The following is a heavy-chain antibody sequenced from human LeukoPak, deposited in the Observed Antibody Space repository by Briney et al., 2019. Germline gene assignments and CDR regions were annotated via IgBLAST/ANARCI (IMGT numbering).Heavy chain of an antibody. CDR1: GFTFSSYA. D-gene: IGHD1-26*01. CDR3: AKETKSVVGAIDY. J-gene: IGHJ4*02. CDR2: ISGGDST. Sequence: GGSLRLSCAASGFTFSSYAMSWVRQAPGKGLEWVSAISGGDSTYYADSVKGRSTISRDTSKNMLYLQMNSLRAEDTAVYYCAKETKSVVGAIDYWGQGTLVTVSS. V-gene: IGHV3-23*01.